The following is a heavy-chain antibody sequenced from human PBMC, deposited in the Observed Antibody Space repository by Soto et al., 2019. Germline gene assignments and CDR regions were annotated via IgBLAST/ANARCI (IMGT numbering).Heavy chain of an antibody. CDR1: GGSISSSNW. CDR2: IFHSGST. J-gene: IGHJ6*02. D-gene: IGHD2-15*01. CDR3: AKDSAGISGYYYGVDV. Sequence: QVQLQESGPGLVKPSGTLSLTCAVSGGSISSSNWWSWVRQPPGKGLEWIGEIFHSGSTNFNPSLKSRVTISVDKSKNQFALNLNSVTAADTAVYYCAKDSAGISGYYYGVDVWGQGTTVTVSS. V-gene: IGHV4-4*02.